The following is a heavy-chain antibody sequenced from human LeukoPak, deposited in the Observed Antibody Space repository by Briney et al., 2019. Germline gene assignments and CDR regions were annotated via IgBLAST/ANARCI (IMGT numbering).Heavy chain of an antibody. V-gene: IGHV1-3*01. J-gene: IGHJ4*02. CDR1: GYTFTSYA. Sequence: ASVKVSCKASGYTFTSYAMHWVRQAPGQRFEWMGWVNAGDGNTKYSQKFQGRVTITRDTSASTAYMELSSLRSEDTAVYYCARDSEAAVNDYWGQGTLVTVSS. D-gene: IGHD6-13*01. CDR3: ARDSEAAVNDY. CDR2: VNAGDGNT.